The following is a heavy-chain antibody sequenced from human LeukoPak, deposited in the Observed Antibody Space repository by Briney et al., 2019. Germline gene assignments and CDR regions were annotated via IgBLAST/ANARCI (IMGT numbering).Heavy chain of an antibody. CDR3: ARVVTQGYFDY. V-gene: IGHV4-30-4*08. D-gene: IGHD4-23*01. Sequence: SETLSLTCTVSGGSISSGDYYWSWIRQPPGKGLEWIGYIYYSGSIYYNPSLKSRVTISVDTSENQFSLKLSSVTAADTAVYYCARVVTQGYFDYWGQGTLVTVSS. CDR1: GGSISSGDYY. CDR2: IYYSGSI. J-gene: IGHJ4*02.